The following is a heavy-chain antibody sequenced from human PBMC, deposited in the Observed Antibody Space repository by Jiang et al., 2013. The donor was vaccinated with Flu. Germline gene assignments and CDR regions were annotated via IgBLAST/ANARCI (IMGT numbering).Heavy chain of an antibody. D-gene: IGHD1-7*01. CDR2: AYWDDDN. CDR3: AHRLSTGGTWNYGAFDN. Sequence: KPTQTLTLTCTFSGFSLNARPVGVGWLRQPPGKALEWLGFAYWDDDNRYSPSLRNRLTVTKDTSKNQVVLTLTNMDPVDTATYYCAHRLSTGGTWNYGAFDNWGQGTLVTVSS. V-gene: IGHV2-5*02. CDR1: GFSLNARPVG. J-gene: IGHJ4*02.